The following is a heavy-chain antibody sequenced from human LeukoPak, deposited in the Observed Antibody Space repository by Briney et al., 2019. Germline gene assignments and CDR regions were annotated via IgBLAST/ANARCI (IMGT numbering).Heavy chain of an antibody. CDR1: GYTFTSYG. V-gene: IGHV1-18*01. Sequence: ASVKVSCKASGYTFTSYGISWVRQAPGQGLEWMGWISAYNGNTNYAQKFQGRVTITTDESTSTAYMELSSLRSEDTAVYYCARDLSLGRGEGDYWGQGTLVTVSS. D-gene: IGHD2-21*01. CDR3: ARDLSLGRGEGDY. CDR2: ISAYNGNT. J-gene: IGHJ4*02.